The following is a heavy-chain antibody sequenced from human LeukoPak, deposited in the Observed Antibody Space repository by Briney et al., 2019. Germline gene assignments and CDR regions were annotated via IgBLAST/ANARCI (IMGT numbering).Heavy chain of an antibody. V-gene: IGHV4-34*01. J-gene: IGHJ6*03. CDR3: ARVRLYPYYYMDV. CDR2: INHSGST. Sequence: PSKTLSLTCAVYGGSFSGYYWSWIRQPPGKGLEWIGEINHSGSTNYNPPLKSRVTISVDTSKNQFSLKLSSVTAADTAVYYCARVRLYPYYYMDVWGKGTTVTVSS. D-gene: IGHD5/OR15-5a*01. CDR1: GGSFSGYY.